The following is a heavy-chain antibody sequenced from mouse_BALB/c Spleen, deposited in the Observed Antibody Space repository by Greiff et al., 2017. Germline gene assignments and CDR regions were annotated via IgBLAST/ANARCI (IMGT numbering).Heavy chain of an antibody. Sequence: EVQVVESGGGLVQPGGSLRLSCATSGFTFTDYYMSWVRQPPGKALEWLGFIRNKANGYTTEYSASVKGRFTISRDNSQSILYLQMNTLRAEDSATYYCARTYDGYLDYWGQGTTLTVSS. D-gene: IGHD2-3*01. CDR3: ARTYDGYLDY. CDR2: IRNKANGYTT. J-gene: IGHJ2*01. CDR1: GFTFTDYY. V-gene: IGHV7-3*02.